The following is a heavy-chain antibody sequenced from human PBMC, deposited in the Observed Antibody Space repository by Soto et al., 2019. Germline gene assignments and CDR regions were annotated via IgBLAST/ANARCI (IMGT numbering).Heavy chain of an antibody. V-gene: IGHV3-23*01. D-gene: IGHD3-16*01. CDR1: GFPFSNYA. Sequence: GGSLVRSSSPSGFPFSNYAMSWVRQAPGKGLEWVSLISATGGGTYYADSVKGRFTISRDNSHNTLYLQVHSLTAEDTAVYYCAKDRRAGGNSAFYFDFWGQGPQVTVSS. CDR3: AKDRRAGGNSAFYFDF. J-gene: IGHJ4*02. CDR2: ISATGGGT.